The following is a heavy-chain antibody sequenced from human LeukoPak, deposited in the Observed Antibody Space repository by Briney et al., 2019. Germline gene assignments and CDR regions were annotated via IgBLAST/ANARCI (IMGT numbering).Heavy chain of an antibody. V-gene: IGHV3-43*02. CDR1: GFTFDDYG. Sequence: PGGSLRLSCAASGFTFDDYGMHWVRQTPGKGLEWVSLISGDGSSTYYADSVKGRFTISRDNSKNSLYLQMNSLRTEDTALYYCAKYIGRYSPYYFDYWGQGTLVTVPS. CDR2: ISGDGSST. D-gene: IGHD2-15*01. J-gene: IGHJ4*02. CDR3: AKYIGRYSPYYFDY.